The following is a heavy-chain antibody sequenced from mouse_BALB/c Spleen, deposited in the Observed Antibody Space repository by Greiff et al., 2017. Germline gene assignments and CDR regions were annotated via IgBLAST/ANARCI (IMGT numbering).Heavy chain of an antibody. V-gene: IGHV3-6*02. CDR3: AREGSERAMDY. CDR1: GYSITSGYY. CDR2: ISYDGSN. J-gene: IGHJ4*01. Sequence: EVQRVESGPGLVKPSQSLSLTCSVTGYSITSGYYWNWIRQFPGNKLEWMGYISYDGSNNYNPSLKNRISITRDTSKNQFFLKLNSVTTEDTATYYCAREGSERAMDYWGQGTSVTVSS. D-gene: IGHD1-1*01.